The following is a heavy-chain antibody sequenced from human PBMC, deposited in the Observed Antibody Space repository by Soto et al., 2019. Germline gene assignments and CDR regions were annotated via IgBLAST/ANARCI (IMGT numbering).Heavy chain of an antibody. CDR2: ISSSGSTI. V-gene: IGHV3-21*01. CDR3: ARDSLTSAPDY. Sequence: EVQLVESGGGLVKPGGSLRLSCAASGFTFSSYSMNWVRQAPGKGLEWVSSISSSGSTIYYADSVKGRFTISRDNAKNSLYLQMNSLRAEDTAVYYCARDSLTSAPDYWGQGTLVTVSS. CDR1: GFTFSSYS. J-gene: IGHJ4*02.